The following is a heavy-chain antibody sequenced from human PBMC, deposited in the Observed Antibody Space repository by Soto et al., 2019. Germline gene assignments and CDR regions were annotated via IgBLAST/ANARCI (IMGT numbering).Heavy chain of an antibody. D-gene: IGHD2-15*01. CDR2: INAGNGNT. CDR3: ARDRIPPSIVVVVAAPGWFDP. Sequence: GASVKVSCKASGYTFTSYAMHWVRQAPGQSLEWMGWINAGNGNTKYSQRFQGRVTITRDTSASTAYMDLNSLRAEDTAVYYCARDRIPPSIVVVVAAPGWFDPWGQGTLVTVSS. CDR1: GYTFTSYA. J-gene: IGHJ5*02. V-gene: IGHV1-3*01.